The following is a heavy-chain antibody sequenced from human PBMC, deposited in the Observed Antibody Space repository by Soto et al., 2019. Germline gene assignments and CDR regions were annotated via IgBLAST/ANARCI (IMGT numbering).Heavy chain of an antibody. CDR1: GGSISTGVYS. Sequence: ILSLTCDVSGGSISTGVYSWNWIRQPPGKGLEWVGYINHSGSTYDNPSLKSRVTVSVNRSKNQFSLNLTSVTAADTAVYFCARGHYRYAMDVWGQGTTVTVSS. V-gene: IGHV4-30-2*01. CDR3: ARGHYRYAMDV. CDR2: INHSGST. J-gene: IGHJ6*02.